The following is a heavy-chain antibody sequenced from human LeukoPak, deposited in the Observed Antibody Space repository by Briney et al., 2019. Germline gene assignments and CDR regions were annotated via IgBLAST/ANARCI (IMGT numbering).Heavy chain of an antibody. D-gene: IGHD3-10*01. Sequence: SPTLSLTCAISGDSVSSNSAAWNWLRQSPSRGLEWLGKTYYRSKWYNDYAVSVKSRITVNPDTSKNQFSLQLNSVTPEDTAVYYCAKSGDYRFDPWGQGTLVTVSS. CDR3: AKSGDYRFDP. J-gene: IGHJ5*02. V-gene: IGHV6-1*01. CDR2: TYYRSKWYN. CDR1: GDSVSSNSAA.